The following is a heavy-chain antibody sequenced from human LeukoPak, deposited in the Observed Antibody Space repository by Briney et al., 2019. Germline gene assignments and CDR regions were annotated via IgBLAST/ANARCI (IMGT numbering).Heavy chain of an antibody. D-gene: IGHD6-19*01. V-gene: IGHV1-69*06. CDR3: ASGSYSSGWYSTGYYYYGMDV. J-gene: IGHJ6*04. Sequence: SEKLSCKASVGTFSSYAISWVRHAPGQGLEWMGGIIPIFGTANYAQKFQGRVTITADKSTSTAYMELSSLRSEDTAVYYCASGSYSSGWYSTGYYYYGMDVWGKGTTVTVSS. CDR2: IIPIFGTA. CDR1: VGTFSSYA.